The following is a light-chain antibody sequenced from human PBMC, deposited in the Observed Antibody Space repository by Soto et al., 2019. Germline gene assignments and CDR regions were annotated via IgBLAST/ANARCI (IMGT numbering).Light chain of an antibody. CDR3: QQYNSYSIT. J-gene: IGKJ4*01. Sequence: DIQMTQSPSTLSASVGDRVAINCRASQSISSWLAWYQQKPGKAPKLLIYDASSLESGVPSRFSGSGSGTEFTLTISSLQPDDFATYYCQQYNSYSITFGGGTKVEIK. CDR1: QSISSW. V-gene: IGKV1-5*01. CDR2: DAS.